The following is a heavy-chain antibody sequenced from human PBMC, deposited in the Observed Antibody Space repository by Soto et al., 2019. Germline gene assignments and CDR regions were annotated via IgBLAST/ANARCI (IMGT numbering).Heavy chain of an antibody. V-gene: IGHV4-4*02. CDR1: GYSISSTYW. J-gene: IGHJ4*02. D-gene: IGHD1-1*01. CDR2: IYPTTGRA. CDR3: ARHVGVTGTRGFDY. Sequence: QVQLQESGPGLVKPSVTLSLTCDVSGYSISSTYWWSWVRQSPLEGLEWIGEIYPTTGRANYNPSLRSRVTISADSSKNQFSLNLRSVTAADTAVYYCARHVGVTGTRGFDYWGQGIPVSVSS.